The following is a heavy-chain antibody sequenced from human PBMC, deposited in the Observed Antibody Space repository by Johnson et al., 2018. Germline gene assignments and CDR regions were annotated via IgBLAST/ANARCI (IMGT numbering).Heavy chain of an antibody. CDR1: GGTFSSYA. Sequence: QVQLVESGAEVKKPGSSVKVSCKASGGTFSSYAISWVRQAPGQGLEWMGGIIPLFGTANYAQKFQGRVTITADESTRTAYMGGSSVRAEDTAVYYCASGHDSYVFVRGGQGTMGTVSS. J-gene: IGHJ3*01. CDR3: ASGHDSYVFVR. D-gene: IGHD2-21*02. CDR2: IIPLFGTA. V-gene: IGHV1-69*01.